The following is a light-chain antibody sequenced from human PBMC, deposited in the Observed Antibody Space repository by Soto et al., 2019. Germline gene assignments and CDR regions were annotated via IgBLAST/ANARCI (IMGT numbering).Light chain of an antibody. V-gene: IGKV1-5*01. Sequence: DIQSTQSQSSRSASVVYIFTITRRASQSISSYLNWYQQKPGTEPKILIYDVSSLESGVPSRFSGSGSGTEFTLTISSLQPDDSATYYCKQCNSFWTGGKGTQGDIK. CDR2: DVS. CDR1: QSISSY. J-gene: IGKJ1*01. CDR3: KQCNSFWT.